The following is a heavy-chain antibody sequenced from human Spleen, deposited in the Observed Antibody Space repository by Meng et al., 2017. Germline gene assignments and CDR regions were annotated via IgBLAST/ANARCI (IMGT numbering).Heavy chain of an antibody. CDR3: ARDPWFGKLLDAYGMDV. V-gene: IGHV3-33*01. CDR2: IWYDGSMK. CDR1: GFTFSDYG. Sequence: GESLKISCEASGFTFSDYGMHWVRQAPGKGLKWVAVIWYDGSMKYYADSVKGRFTISRDNSNNTPFLQMNSLRAEDTAVYYCARDPWFGKLLDAYGMDVWGQGTTVTVSS. D-gene: IGHD3-10*01. J-gene: IGHJ6*02.